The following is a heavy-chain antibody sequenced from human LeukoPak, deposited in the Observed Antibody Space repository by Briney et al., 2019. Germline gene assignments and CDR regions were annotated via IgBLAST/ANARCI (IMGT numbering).Heavy chain of an antibody. Sequence: ASVKVSCKASGYTFTGYYMHWVRQAPGQGLEWMGWINPHTGGTNYAQKFQGRVTMTRDTSISTAYMELSRLRSDDTAVYYCARVGGSSWYNPHFDYWGQGTLVTVSS. CDR1: GYTFTGYY. D-gene: IGHD6-13*01. CDR3: ARVGGSSWYNPHFDY. CDR2: INPHTGGT. V-gene: IGHV1-2*02. J-gene: IGHJ4*02.